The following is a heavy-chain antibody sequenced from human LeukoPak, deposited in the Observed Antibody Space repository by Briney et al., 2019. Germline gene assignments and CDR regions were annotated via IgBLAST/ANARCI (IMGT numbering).Heavy chain of an antibody. CDR3: AKAADQYYYSYFYYMDV. CDR2: ISYDGSSK. D-gene: IGHD2-2*01. J-gene: IGHJ6*03. CDR1: GFTFSSYG. V-gene: IGHV3-30*18. Sequence: PGRSLRLSCAASGFTFSSYGMHWVRQAPGKGLEWVAVISYDGSSKDYAYSVKGRFTISRDNSKNTLYLQMNSLGVEDTAVYYCAKAADQYYYSYFYYMDVWGKGTTVTISS.